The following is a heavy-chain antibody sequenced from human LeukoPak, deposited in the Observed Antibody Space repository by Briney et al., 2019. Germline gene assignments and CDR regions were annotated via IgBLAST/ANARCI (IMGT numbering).Heavy chain of an antibody. CDR3: ARDRGWYDSTGYYSFSIDY. Sequence: GRSLRLSCAASGFTFSSYAMHWVRQAPGKGLEWVAVISYDGSNKYYADSVKGRFTISRDNSKNTLYLQMNSLRAEDTAVYYCARDRGWYDSTGYYSFSIDYWGQGTLVTVSP. V-gene: IGHV3-30*04. CDR2: ISYDGSNK. D-gene: IGHD3-22*01. CDR1: GFTFSSYA. J-gene: IGHJ4*02.